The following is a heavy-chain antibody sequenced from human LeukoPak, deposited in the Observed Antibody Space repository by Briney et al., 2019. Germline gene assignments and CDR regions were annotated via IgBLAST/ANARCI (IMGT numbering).Heavy chain of an antibody. Sequence: ASVKVSCKASGYTFTAYYMHWVQQAPGQGLEWVGWINPYSGGTNYAQKFQGRVTMTRDTSIRTAYMELSGLRSDDAAVYYCASTENCDYWGQGTLVTVSS. V-gene: IGHV1-2*02. CDR1: GYTFTAYY. CDR2: INPYSGGT. J-gene: IGHJ4*02. CDR3: ASTENCDY.